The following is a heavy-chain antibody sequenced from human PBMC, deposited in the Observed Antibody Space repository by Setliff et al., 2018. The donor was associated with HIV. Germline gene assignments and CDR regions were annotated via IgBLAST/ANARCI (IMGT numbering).Heavy chain of an antibody. D-gene: IGHD2-2*01. CDR1: AHTFSGYY. V-gene: IGHV1-2*02. J-gene: IGHJ4*02. CDR3: AVMGYCGGNSCYRTEGFDY. Sequence: ASVKVSCKASAHTFSGYYVHWVRQAPGQGLEWMGWIHPNNGGTNYAQKFQGRVTMTRDTTITTVYMELTRLRSDDTAMFYCAVMGYCGGNSCYRTEGFDYWGQGTLVTVSS. CDR2: IHPNNGGT.